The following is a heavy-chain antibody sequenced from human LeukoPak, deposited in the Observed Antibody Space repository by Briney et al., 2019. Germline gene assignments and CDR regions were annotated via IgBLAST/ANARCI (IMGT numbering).Heavy chain of an antibody. D-gene: IGHD6-13*01. CDR2: IIPILGIA. V-gene: IGHV1-69*04. CDR3: ARDISSSWPGNYYYYMDV. Sequence: SVKVSCKASGGTFSSYAISWVRQAPGQGLEWMGRIIPILGIANYAQKFQGRVTITADKSTSTAYMELSSLRSEDTAVYYCARDISSSWPGNYYYYMDVWSKGTTVTVSS. J-gene: IGHJ6*03. CDR1: GGTFSSYA.